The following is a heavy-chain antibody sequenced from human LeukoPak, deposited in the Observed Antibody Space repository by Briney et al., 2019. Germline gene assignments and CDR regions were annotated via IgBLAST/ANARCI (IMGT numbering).Heavy chain of an antibody. D-gene: IGHD6-13*01. CDR1: GVSISSGDYY. J-gene: IGHJ5*02. Sequence: PSETLSLTCTVSGVSISSGDYYWSWTRQPPGKGLEWIGYIYYSGSTNYNPSLKSRVTISVDTSKNQFSLKLSSVTAADTAVYYCARLGSSFWFDPWGQGTLVTVSS. CDR3: ARLGSSFWFDP. CDR2: IYYSGST. V-gene: IGHV4-61*08.